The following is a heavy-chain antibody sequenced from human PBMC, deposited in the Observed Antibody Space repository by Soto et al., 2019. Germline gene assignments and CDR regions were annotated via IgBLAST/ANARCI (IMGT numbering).Heavy chain of an antibody. CDR1: GYTFTSYA. CDR3: ARASYYYGSGNFNWFDP. J-gene: IGHJ5*02. Sequence: QVQLVQSGAEVKKPGASVKVSCKASGYTFTSYAMHWVRQAPGQRLDWMGWINAGNGNTKYSQKFQGRVTITRDTSASTAYMELSSRRSEDTAVYYCARASYYYGSGNFNWFDPWGQGTLVTVSS. CDR2: INAGNGNT. D-gene: IGHD3-10*01. V-gene: IGHV1-3*01.